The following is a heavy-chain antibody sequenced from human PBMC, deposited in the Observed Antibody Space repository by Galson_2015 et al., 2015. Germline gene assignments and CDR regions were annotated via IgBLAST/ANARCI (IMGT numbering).Heavy chain of an antibody. Sequence: TLSLTCTVSGGSISSGGYYWSWIRQHPGKGLEWIGYIYYSGSTYYNPSLKSRVTISVDTSKNQFSLKLSSVTAADTAVYYCARDGGYSYEGRGWFDPWGQGTLVTVSS. V-gene: IGHV4-31*03. CDR1: GGSISSGGYY. CDR2: IYYSGST. D-gene: IGHD5-18*01. J-gene: IGHJ5*02. CDR3: ARDGGYSYEGRGWFDP.